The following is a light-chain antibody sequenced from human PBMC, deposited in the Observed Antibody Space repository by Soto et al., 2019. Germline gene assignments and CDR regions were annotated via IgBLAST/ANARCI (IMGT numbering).Light chain of an antibody. CDR1: SSDVGDYNY. J-gene: IGLJ1*01. Sequence: QSALTQPRSVSGSPGQSVTISCTGTSSDVGDYNYVSWYQQHPGKAPKLMIYDVSKRPSGVPDRFSGFKSGNTASLTISGLQAEDEADYYCCSYAGSYSLYVFGTGTKVTVL. CDR2: DVS. V-gene: IGLV2-11*01. CDR3: CSYAGSYSLYV.